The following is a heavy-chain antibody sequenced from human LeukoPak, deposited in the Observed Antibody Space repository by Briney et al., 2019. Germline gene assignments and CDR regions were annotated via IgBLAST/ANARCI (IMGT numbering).Heavy chain of an antibody. Sequence: GGSLRLSCAASGFTFSSYRMSWVRQAPGKGLEWVANIKQDGSEKYYVDSVKGRFTISRDNAKNSLYLQMNSLRAEDTAVYYCAKGGIVGATSAISDYWGQGTLVTVSS. D-gene: IGHD1-26*01. CDR1: GFTFSSYR. CDR3: AKGGIVGATSAISDY. CDR2: IKQDGSEK. J-gene: IGHJ4*02. V-gene: IGHV3-7*03.